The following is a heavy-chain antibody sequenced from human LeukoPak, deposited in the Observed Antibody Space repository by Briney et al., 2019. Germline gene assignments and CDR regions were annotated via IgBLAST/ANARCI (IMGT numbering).Heavy chain of an antibody. J-gene: IGHJ4*02. CDR2: MGYDESHR. CDR3: AKDYSTNNWNEGIGY. CDR1: GFIFNMYG. Sequence: GGSLSLSCAASGFIFNMYGMLWVRHSPGKGGECVVFMGYDESHRYYADSVRGRFTISRDNSKNTLYLQMNSLRAEDTAVYYCAKDYSTNNWNEGIGYWGQGTLVTVSS. V-gene: IGHV3-30*02. D-gene: IGHD1-20*01.